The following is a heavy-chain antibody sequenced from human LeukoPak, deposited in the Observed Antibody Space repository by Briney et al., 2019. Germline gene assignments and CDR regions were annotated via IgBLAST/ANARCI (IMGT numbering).Heavy chain of an antibody. CDR2: IYHSGST. J-gene: IGHJ4*02. CDR1: GGSISSSDW. V-gene: IGHV4-4*02. D-gene: IGHD1-14*01. CDR3: ARVNRNTNFDY. Sequence: SGTLSLTCAVSGGSISSSDWWSWVRQPPGKGLEWIGSIYHSGSTYYNPSLKSRVTISVDTSKNQFSLKLSSVAAADTAVYYCARVNRNTNFDYWGQGTLVTVSS.